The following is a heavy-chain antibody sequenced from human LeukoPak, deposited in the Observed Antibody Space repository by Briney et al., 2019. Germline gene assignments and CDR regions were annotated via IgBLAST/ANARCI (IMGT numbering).Heavy chain of an antibody. V-gene: IGHV1-18*01. Sequence: GASVKVSCNASGYTFTSYGISWVRQAPGQGLEWMGWISAYNGNTNYAQKPQGRVTITTDESTSTAYMELSSLRSEDTAVYYCARTNYDSSGSRAAFDIGGQGTMATVSS. D-gene: IGHD3-22*01. CDR3: ARTNYDSSGSRAAFDI. CDR1: GYTFTSYG. CDR2: ISAYNGNT. J-gene: IGHJ3*02.